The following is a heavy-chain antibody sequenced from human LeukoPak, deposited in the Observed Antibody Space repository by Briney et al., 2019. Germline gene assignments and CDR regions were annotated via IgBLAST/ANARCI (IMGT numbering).Heavy chain of an antibody. D-gene: IGHD3-16*02. Sequence: GGSLRLSCAASGFTFSSYAMHWVRQAPGKGLEWVAVISYDGSNEYYADSVKGRFTISRDNSKHTLYLQMNSLRAEDTAVFYCARDARFFSGSYLYYFEYWGQGTLVTLSS. V-gene: IGHV3-30-3*01. CDR1: GFTFSSYA. J-gene: IGHJ4*02. CDR3: ARDARFFSGSYLYYFEY. CDR2: ISYDGSNE.